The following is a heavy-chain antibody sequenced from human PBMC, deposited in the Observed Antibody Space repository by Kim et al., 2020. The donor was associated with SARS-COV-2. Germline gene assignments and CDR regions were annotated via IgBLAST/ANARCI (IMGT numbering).Heavy chain of an antibody. D-gene: IGHD3-10*01. CDR1: GFTFSRYA. CDR3: AKASNALLWFGELSTTPTYRMDV. Sequence: GGSLRLSCAASGFTFSRYAMSWVRQAPGKGLEWVSAISGSGGSTYYADSVKGRFTISRDNSKNTLYLQMNSLRAEDTAVYYCAKASNALLWFGELSTTPTYRMDVWGQGTTVTVSS. V-gene: IGHV3-23*01. J-gene: IGHJ6*02. CDR2: ISGSGGST.